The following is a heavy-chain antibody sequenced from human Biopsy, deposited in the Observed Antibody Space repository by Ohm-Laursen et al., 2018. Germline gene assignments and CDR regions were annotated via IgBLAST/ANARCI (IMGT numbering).Heavy chain of an antibody. J-gene: IGHJ3*01. D-gene: IGHD4/OR15-4a*01. CDR2: FSHTGTT. Sequence: GTLSLTCDVDGGSFSGYDWTWIRQPPGKGLEWVGEFSHTGTTIYNPSLKSRLTISVDKSKNHFSLRLTSVTAADTATYFCARGPYGDNAGAFDVWGQGTVVTVSS. V-gene: IGHV4-34*01. CDR3: ARGPYGDNAGAFDV. CDR1: GGSFSGYD.